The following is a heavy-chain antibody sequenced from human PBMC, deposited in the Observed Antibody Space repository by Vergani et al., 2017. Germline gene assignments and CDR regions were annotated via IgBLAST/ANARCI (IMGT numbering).Heavy chain of an antibody. D-gene: IGHD2-15*01. V-gene: IGHV3-23*01. Sequence: EVQLLESGGGLVQPGGSLRLSCAASVFTFISYPMSWVRPAPGKGLEWVSAISGSGGSTYYADSVKGRFAITRDNSKNTLYLQMNSLRAENTAVYYCAKDLLYYYYYMDVWGKGTTVTVSS. CDR2: ISGSGGST. CDR3: AKDLLYYYYYMDV. J-gene: IGHJ6*03. CDR1: VFTFISYP.